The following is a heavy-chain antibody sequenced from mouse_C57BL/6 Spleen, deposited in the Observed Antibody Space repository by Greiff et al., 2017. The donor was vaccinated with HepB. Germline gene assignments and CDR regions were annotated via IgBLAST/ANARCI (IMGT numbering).Heavy chain of an antibody. CDR2: IDPSDSET. CDR3: ARWVYDGYFGY. CDR1: GYTFTSYW. J-gene: IGHJ2*01. D-gene: IGHD2-3*01. V-gene: IGHV1-52*01. Sequence: VQLQQSGAELVRPGSSVKLSCKASGYTFTSYWMHWVKQRPIQGLEWIGNIDPSDSETHYNQKFKDKATLTVDKSSSTAYMQLSSLTSEDSAVYYCARWVYDGYFGYRGKGTTLTVSS.